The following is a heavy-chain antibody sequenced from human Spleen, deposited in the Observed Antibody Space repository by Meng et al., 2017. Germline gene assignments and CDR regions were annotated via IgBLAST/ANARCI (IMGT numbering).Heavy chain of an antibody. CDR3: ARGPTTMAHDFDY. CDR2: INHSGST. V-gene: IGHV4-34*01. CDR1: GGSFSDYY. Sequence: QVQLQESGPGLLTPSETLSLTCVVSGGSFSDYYWSWIRQPPGKGLEWIGEINHSGSTNYNPSLESRATISVDTSQNNLSLKLSSVTAADSAVYYCARGPTTMAHDFDYWGQGTLVTVSS. J-gene: IGHJ4*02. D-gene: IGHD4-11*01.